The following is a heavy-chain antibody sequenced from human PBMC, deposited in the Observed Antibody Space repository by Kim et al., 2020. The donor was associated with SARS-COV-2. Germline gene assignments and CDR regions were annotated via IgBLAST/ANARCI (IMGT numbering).Heavy chain of an antibody. Sequence: GGSLRLSCAASGFTVSSNYMSWVRQAPGKGLEWVSVIYSGGSTYYADSVKGRFTISRDNSKNTLYLQMNSLRAEDTAVYYCARDLEGYSYGRFAYWGQGTLVTVSS. CDR1: GFTVSSNY. J-gene: IGHJ4*02. D-gene: IGHD5-18*01. V-gene: IGHV3-53*01. CDR2: IYSGGST. CDR3: ARDLEGYSYGRFAY.